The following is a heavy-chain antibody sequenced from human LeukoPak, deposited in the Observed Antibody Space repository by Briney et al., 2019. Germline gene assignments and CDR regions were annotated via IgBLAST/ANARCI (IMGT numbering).Heavy chain of an antibody. Sequence: LSLTCAVYGGSFSGYYWSWIRQPPGKGLEWVSSITSSGSFIYYADSLKGRFTISRDNAKYSLYLQMDSLRAEDTAVYYCARSFTAVGYYFDYWGQGTLATVSS. CDR2: ITSSGSFI. D-gene: IGHD4-23*01. J-gene: IGHJ4*02. V-gene: IGHV3-11*04. CDR3: ARSFTAVGYYFDY. CDR1: GGSFSGYY.